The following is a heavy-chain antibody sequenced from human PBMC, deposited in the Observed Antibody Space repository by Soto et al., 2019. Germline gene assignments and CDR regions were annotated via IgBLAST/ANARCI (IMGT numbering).Heavy chain of an antibody. CDR1: GGSISSYY. D-gene: IGHD5-12*01. CDR2: IYYSGST. V-gene: IGHV4-59*01. Sequence: SETLSLTCTVSGGSISSYYWSWIRQPPGKGLEWIGYIYYSGSTSYNPSLKSRVTISVDTSKNQFSLKLSSVTAADTAVYYCARVGRWLQLHGYGMDVWGQGTTVTVSS. CDR3: ARVGRWLQLHGYGMDV. J-gene: IGHJ6*02.